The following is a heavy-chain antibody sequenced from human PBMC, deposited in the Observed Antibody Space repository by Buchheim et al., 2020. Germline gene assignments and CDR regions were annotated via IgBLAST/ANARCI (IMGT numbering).Heavy chain of an antibody. Sequence: QVQLVESGGGVVQPGRSLRLSCAASGFTFSSYAMHWVRQAPGKGLEWVAVISYDGSNKYYADSVKGRFTISRDNSKNTLYLQMNSLRAEDTAVYYCALLAGGYYDSSGYYNPTTLDYWGQGTL. J-gene: IGHJ4*02. CDR1: GFTFSSYA. CDR2: ISYDGSNK. CDR3: ALLAGGYYDSSGYYNPTTLDY. D-gene: IGHD3-22*01. V-gene: IGHV3-30-3*01.